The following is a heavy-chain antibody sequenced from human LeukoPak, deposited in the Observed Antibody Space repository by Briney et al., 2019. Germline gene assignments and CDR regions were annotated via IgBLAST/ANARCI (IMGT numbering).Heavy chain of an antibody. CDR3: TRFSGTTYYYYYYMDV. CDR2: IRSKAYGGTT. D-gene: IGHD1-1*01. J-gene: IGHJ6*03. CDR1: GFTFGDYA. V-gene: IGHV3-49*03. Sequence: GGSLRLSCTASGFTFGDYAMSWFRQAPGKGLEWVGFIRSKAYGGTTEYAASVKGRFTISRDDSKSIAYLQMNSLKTEDAAVYYCTRFSGTTYYYYYYMDVWGKGTTVTVSS.